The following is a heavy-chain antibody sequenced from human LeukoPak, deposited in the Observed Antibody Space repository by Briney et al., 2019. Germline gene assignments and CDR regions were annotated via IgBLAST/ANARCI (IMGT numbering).Heavy chain of an antibody. V-gene: IGHV4-59*01. CDR3: ARGGSSGYDPFDY. CDR1: GGSINSYY. Sequence: PSETLSLTCTVSGGSINSYYWSWIRQPPGKGLEWIGYIFYSGSTNYNPSLKSRVTISVDTSENQFSLKLSSVTAADTAVYYCARGGSSGYDPFDYWGQGTLVTVSS. CDR2: IFYSGST. J-gene: IGHJ4*02. D-gene: IGHD5-12*01.